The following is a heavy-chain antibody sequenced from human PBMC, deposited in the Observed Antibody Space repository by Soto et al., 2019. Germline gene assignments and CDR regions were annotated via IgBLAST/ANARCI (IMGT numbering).Heavy chain of an antibody. V-gene: IGHV4-39*07. D-gene: IGHD6-13*01. Sequence: SETLSLTCTVSGGSISSSSYYWGWIRQPPGKGLEWIGSIYYSGSTYYNPSLKSRVTISVDTSKNQFSLKLSSVTAADTAVYYCAREGGWKAAGAYYGMDVWGQGTTVTVSS. CDR2: IYYSGST. CDR1: GGSISSSSYY. CDR3: AREGGWKAAGAYYGMDV. J-gene: IGHJ6*02.